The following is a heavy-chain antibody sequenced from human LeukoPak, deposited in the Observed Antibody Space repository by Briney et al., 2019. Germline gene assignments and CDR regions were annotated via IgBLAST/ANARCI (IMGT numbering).Heavy chain of an antibody. J-gene: IGHJ5*02. CDR3: ARGITMIVVVEEGAYNWFDP. D-gene: IGHD3-22*01. CDR1: GFSFNNYA. V-gene: IGHV3-23*01. CDR2: ISGSGAIT. Sequence: GGSLRLSCVDSGFSFNNYAMTWVRQAPGKGLEWVSVISGSGAITYYADSVKGRFTISRDNSKNTLYLQMNRWRAEDTAMYYCARGITMIVVVEEGAYNWFDPWGQGTLVTVSS.